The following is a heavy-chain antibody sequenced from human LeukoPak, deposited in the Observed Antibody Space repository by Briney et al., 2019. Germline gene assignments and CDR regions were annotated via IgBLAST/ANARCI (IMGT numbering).Heavy chain of an antibody. V-gene: IGHV3-23*01. CDR1: GFTFTSCV. D-gene: IGHD2-21*02. J-gene: IGHJ4*02. Sequence: GGYLRPSCAASGFTFTSCVMSRVRQAPGKGLEWVASVGGGGDYTYYSDSVKGRFTISRDNSENTVYLQMKSLRAEDTAVYYCVRRTASDFWGQGALVTVSS. CDR3: VRRTASDF. CDR2: VGGGGDYT.